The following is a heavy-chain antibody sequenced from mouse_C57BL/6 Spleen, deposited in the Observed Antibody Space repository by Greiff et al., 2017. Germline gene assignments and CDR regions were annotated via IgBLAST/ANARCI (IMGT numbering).Heavy chain of an antibody. J-gene: IGHJ2*01. V-gene: IGHV5-6*01. CDR3: ARHEGGNGFDY. Sequence: EVQLQQSGGDLVKPGGSLKLSCAASGFTFSSYGMSWVRQTPDKRLEWVATISSGGSYTYYPDSVKGRFTISRDNAKNTLYLQMSSLKSEDTAMYYCARHEGGNGFDYWGQGTTLTVSS. CDR1: GFTFSSYG. CDR2: ISSGGSYT.